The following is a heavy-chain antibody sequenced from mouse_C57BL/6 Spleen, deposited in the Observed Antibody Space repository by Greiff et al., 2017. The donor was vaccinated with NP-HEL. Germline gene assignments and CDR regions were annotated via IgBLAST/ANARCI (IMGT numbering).Heavy chain of an antibody. Sequence: QVQLQQSGAELVRPGTSVKVSCKASGYAFTNYLIEWVKQRPGQGLEWIGVINPGSGGTNYNEKFKGKATLTADKSSSTAYMQLSSLTSEDSAVYFCARRGTDSSAMDYWGQGTSVTVSS. CDR1: GYAFTNYL. D-gene: IGHD1-1*01. J-gene: IGHJ4*01. CDR2: INPGSGGT. CDR3: ARRGTDSSAMDY. V-gene: IGHV1-54*01.